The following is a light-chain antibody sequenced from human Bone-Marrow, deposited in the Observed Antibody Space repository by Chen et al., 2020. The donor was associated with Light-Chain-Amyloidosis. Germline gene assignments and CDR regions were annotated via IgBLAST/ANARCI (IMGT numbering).Light chain of an antibody. Sequence: EIVMTQSPATLSVSPGERATLSCRASQSVSSNLAWYQQKPGQAPRLLIYGASTRATGIPARFSGSGSGTEFTLTISSLQSEDVALYYCQQYYGVPLTFGGGTTVEIK. CDR2: GAS. CDR3: QQYYGVPLT. CDR1: QSVSSN. V-gene: IGKV3-15*01. J-gene: IGKJ4*01.